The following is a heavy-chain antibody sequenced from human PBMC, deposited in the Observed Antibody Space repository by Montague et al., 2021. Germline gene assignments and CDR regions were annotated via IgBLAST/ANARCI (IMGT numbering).Heavy chain of an antibody. D-gene: IGHD1-26*01. CDR2: IFHSGST. CDR3: ARDRGAAPFDY. CDR1: GYPISSGYY. V-gene: IGHV4-38-2*02. Sequence: SETLSLTCTVSGYPISSGYYWGWIRQPPGKGLEWIGSIFHSGSTYYNPSLKSRVTISVDTSKNQFSLKLTSVTAAGTALYYCARDRGAAPFDYWGQGTLVTVSS. J-gene: IGHJ4*02.